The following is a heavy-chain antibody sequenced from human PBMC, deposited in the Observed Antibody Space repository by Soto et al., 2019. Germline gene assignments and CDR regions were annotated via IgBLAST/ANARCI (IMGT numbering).Heavy chain of an antibody. J-gene: IGHJ4*02. V-gene: IGHV1-18*01. D-gene: IGHD2-15*01. Sequence: QVQLVQSGAEVKKPGASVKVSCKASGYTFTSYGISWVRQAPGQGLEWMGWISAYNGNTNYAQKLQGRVTMTTDTSTSTAYMELRSLRSDDTAVYYCARDGSGYCSGGSCYSSDYWGQGTLVTVSS. CDR3: ARDGSGYCSGGSCYSSDY. CDR2: ISAYNGNT. CDR1: GYTFTSYG.